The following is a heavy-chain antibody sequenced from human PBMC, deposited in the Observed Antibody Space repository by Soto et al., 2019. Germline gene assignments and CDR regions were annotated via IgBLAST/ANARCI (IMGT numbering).Heavy chain of an antibody. Sequence: ASVKVSCKASGYTFTSYYMHWVRQAPGQGLEWMGIINPSGGSTSYAQKFQGRVTMTRDTSTSTVYMELSSLRSEDTAVYYCAVIAAAGHYYYYGMDVWGQGTTVTVSS. CDR1: GYTFTSYY. V-gene: IGHV1-46*01. CDR2: INPSGGST. J-gene: IGHJ6*02. CDR3: AVIAAAGHYYYYGMDV. D-gene: IGHD6-13*01.